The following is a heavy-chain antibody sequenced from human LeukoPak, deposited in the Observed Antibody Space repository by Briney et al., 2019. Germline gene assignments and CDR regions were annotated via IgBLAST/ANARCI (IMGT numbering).Heavy chain of an antibody. CDR3: ARDLSGHWTYDY. CDR1: GFAFRNYY. CDR2: ISLDGNNE. Sequence: GRSLRLSCAASGFAFRNYYMHWVRQAPGKGLEWVAVISLDGNNEYYADSVKGRFSLSRDNSMNTLYLQLNSQRTEDTAMYYCARDLSGHWTYDYWGQGTLVTVSS. J-gene: IGHJ4*01. D-gene: IGHD1-1*01. V-gene: IGHV3-30-3*01.